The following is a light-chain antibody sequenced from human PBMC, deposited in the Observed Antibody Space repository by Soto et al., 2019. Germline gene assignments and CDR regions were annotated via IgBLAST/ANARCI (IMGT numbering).Light chain of an antibody. CDR1: QDINIY. Sequence: DIQMTQSPSSLFASVGDRFTITCQATQDINIYLNWYQQKPGKAPNLLIYDASNLEIGVPSRFSGSGSGTEFTLTISSLQSEDFAVYYCQQYNNWSWTFGQGTKVDIK. CDR3: QQYNNWSWT. J-gene: IGKJ1*01. V-gene: IGKV1-33*01. CDR2: DAS.